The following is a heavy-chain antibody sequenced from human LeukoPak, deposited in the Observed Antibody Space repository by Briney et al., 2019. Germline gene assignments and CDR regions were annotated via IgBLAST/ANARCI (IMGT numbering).Heavy chain of an antibody. J-gene: IGHJ4*02. CDR1: GVSVSTSH. V-gene: IGHV4-59*02. CDR2: LSYTGKT. D-gene: IGHD2/OR15-2a*01. CDR3: SEGYFEPFDH. Sequence: PSETLSLTCNVSGVSVSTSHWNWIRQRPGKGLEWIGCLSYTGKTDYNPSLKSRFSISLGSSNNHFSLKLTSVTAADTGVYYCSEGYFEPFDHWGQGILVTVSS.